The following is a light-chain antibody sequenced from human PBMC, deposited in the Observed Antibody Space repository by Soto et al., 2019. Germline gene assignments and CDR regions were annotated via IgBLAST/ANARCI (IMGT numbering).Light chain of an antibody. J-gene: IGKJ5*01. Sequence: ILLAQFTTAPSFSPRERATLSFMASQGVTSYLAWYQQRPGQAPRLLINDASRRATGIPDRFSGSGSGADFTLTISSLEPEDFAVYYCQQRSSWPITFGQGTRLEIK. CDR2: DAS. CDR3: QQRSSWPIT. CDR1: QGVTSY. V-gene: IGKV3-11*01.